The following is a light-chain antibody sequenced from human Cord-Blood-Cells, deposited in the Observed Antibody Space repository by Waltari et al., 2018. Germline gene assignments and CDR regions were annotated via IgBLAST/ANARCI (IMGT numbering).Light chain of an antibody. CDR2: WAA. CDR1: QSVLYSSNNKNY. V-gene: IGKV4-1*01. J-gene: IGKJ3*01. CDR3: QQYYSTPFT. Sequence: DIVMTQSPDSLAVSLGERATINCKSRQSVLYSSNNKNYLAWYQQKPGQPPKLLIYWAATRKSGVPDRFSGSGSGTDFTLTISSLQAEDVAVYYCQQYYSTPFTFGPGTKVDIK.